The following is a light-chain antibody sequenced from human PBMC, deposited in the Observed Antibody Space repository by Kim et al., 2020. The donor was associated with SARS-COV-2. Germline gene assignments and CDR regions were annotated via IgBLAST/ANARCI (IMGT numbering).Light chain of an antibody. Sequence: ASVGDRVTISCRASQDIANSLAWYQQKPGKVPKLLIYAASTLQSGVPSRFSGSGSGTQFTLTIGSLQTEDVATYYCQKYNSAPWTFGPGTKVDIK. CDR1: QDIANS. CDR2: AAS. J-gene: IGKJ1*01. CDR3: QKYNSAPWT. V-gene: IGKV1-27*01.